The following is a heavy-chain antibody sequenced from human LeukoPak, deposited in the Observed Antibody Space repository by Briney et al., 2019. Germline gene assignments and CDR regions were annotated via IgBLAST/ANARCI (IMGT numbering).Heavy chain of an antibody. J-gene: IGHJ6*03. CDR3: ARVLSGRGSLYDYYYYMDV. CDR1: GFTFSSYW. Sequence: GGSLRLSCAASGFTFSSYWMSWVRQAPGKGLEWVANIKQDGSEKYYVDSVKGRFTISRDISKNTLYLQMNSLRAEDTAVYYCARVLSGRGSLYDYYYYMDVWGKGTTVTISS. V-gene: IGHV3-7*03. D-gene: IGHD3-10*01. CDR2: IKQDGSEK.